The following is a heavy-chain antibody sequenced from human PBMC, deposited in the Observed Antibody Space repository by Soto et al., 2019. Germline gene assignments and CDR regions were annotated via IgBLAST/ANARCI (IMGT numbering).Heavy chain of an antibody. Sequence: ASVKVSCKASGYTFTSYAMHWVRQAPGQRLEWMGWINAGNGNTKCSQKFQDRVTITRDTSAGTVYMQLSSLTSEDTAVYYCARDDSGCSGSHYIDYFNYWGQGALVTVSS. V-gene: IGHV1-3*01. CDR2: INAGNGNT. CDR1: GYTFTSYA. D-gene: IGHD1-26*01. J-gene: IGHJ4*02. CDR3: ARDDSGCSGSHYIDYFNY.